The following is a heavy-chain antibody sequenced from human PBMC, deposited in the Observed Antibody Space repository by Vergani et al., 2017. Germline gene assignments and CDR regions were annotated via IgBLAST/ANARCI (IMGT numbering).Heavy chain of an antibody. Sequence: QVQLVESGGGVFQRGGSLRLSCATSGFTLSNYDMQWIRQGPGKGLEFVAFIQFDGSNQYYADSVKGRFTLSRDFSKNTLYLQMNSLRTDDTATYYCAKHFRGWSIDYWGQGTQVIVSS. CDR1: GFTLSNYD. J-gene: IGHJ4*02. CDR3: AKHFRGWSIDY. V-gene: IGHV3-30*02. CDR2: IQFDGSNQ. D-gene: IGHD3-3*01.